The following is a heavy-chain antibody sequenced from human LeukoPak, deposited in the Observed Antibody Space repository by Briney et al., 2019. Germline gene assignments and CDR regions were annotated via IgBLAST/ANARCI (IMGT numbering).Heavy chain of an antibody. CDR2: IIPILGIA. J-gene: IGHJ5*02. V-gene: IGHV1-69*04. Sequence: AASVKVSCKASGGTFSSYAISWVRQAPGQGLEWMGRIIPILGIANYAQKFQGRVTITADKSTSTAYMELSSLRSEDTAVYYCARLEQGYCSSTSCFPWGQGTLVTVSS. CDR1: GGTFSSYA. D-gene: IGHD2-2*01. CDR3: ARLEQGYCSSTSCFP.